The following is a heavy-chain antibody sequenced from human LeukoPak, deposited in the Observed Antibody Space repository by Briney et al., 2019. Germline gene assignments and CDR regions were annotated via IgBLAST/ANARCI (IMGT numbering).Heavy chain of an antibody. CDR2: VYYSGST. CDR3: ARLYSSSWYKAFYI. CDR1: GGSISSYY. Sequence: PSETLSLTCTVSGGSISSYYWSWIRQPPGKGLEWIGDVYYSGSTNYNPSLKSRVTISVDTSKNQFSLKLSSVTTADTAVYYCARLYSSSWYKAFYIWGQGTMVTVSS. V-gene: IGHV4-59*01. J-gene: IGHJ3*02. D-gene: IGHD6-13*01.